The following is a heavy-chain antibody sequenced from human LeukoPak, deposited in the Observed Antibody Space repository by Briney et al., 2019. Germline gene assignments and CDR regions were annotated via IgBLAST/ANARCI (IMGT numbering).Heavy chain of an antibody. D-gene: IGHD2-15*01. CDR2: ISAYNGNT. CDR1: GYTFTSDG. J-gene: IGHJ4*02. Sequence: GASVTVSCKDSGYTFTSDGMSWVRQAPGQGLEWMGWISAYNGNTNYAQKLQGRVTMTTDTSTSTAYMELRSLRSDDTAVYYCARDFRGSCSAADYWGQGTLVTVSS. CDR3: ARDFRGSCSAADY. V-gene: IGHV1-18*01.